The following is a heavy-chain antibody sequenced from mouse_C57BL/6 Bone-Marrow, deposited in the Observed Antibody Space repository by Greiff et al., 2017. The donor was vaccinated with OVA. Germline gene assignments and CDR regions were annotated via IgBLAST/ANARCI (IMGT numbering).Heavy chain of an antibody. V-gene: IGHV5-4*01. J-gene: IGHJ2*01. CDR2: ISDGGSYT. CDR3: ARDRYGNLYYFDY. CDR1: GFTFSSYA. D-gene: IGHD2-1*01. Sequence: EVHLVESGGGLVKPGGSLKLSCAASGFTFSSYAMSWVRQTPEKRLEWVATISDGGSYTYYPDNVKGRFTISRDNAKNNLYLQMSHLKSEDTAMYYCARDRYGNLYYFDYWGQGTTLTVSS.